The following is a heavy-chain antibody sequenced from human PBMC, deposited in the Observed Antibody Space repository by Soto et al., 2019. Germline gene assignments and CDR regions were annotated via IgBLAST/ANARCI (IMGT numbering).Heavy chain of an antibody. J-gene: IGHJ6*02. Sequence: PGESPKIPCKGLVYNLPSYWISWVRQMSGKGPEGMGRVDVGDTYTNASPSFQGHATSPADNFIRTAYLQWISPKTSDTGMDYCARWSIAPRDYYYYGMDFWGQGTTVTVSS. CDR2: VDVGDTYT. V-gene: IGHV5-10-1*01. D-gene: IGHD6-6*01. CDR1: VYNLPSYW. CDR3: ARWSIAPRDYYYYGMDF.